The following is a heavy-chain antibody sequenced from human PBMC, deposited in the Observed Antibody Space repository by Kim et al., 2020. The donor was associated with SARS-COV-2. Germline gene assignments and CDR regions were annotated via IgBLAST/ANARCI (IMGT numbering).Heavy chain of an antibody. CDR2: ISGSGYNT. J-gene: IGHJ4*02. Sequence: GGSLRLSCAASGFTFSSYAMTWVRQAPGKGLEWVSAISGSGYNTYYADSVRGRFTIFRDSSQNTLFLQVTSLRDDDTAVYYCAKDRAAAAGTGQFDYWGQGTLVTVAS. V-gene: IGHV3-23*01. CDR3: AKDRAAAAGTGQFDY. D-gene: IGHD6-13*01. CDR1: GFTFSSYA.